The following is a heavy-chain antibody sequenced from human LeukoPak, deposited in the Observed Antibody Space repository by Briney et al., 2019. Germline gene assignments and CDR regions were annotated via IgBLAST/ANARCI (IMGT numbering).Heavy chain of an antibody. CDR3: ARVSKASRSVDY. CDR1: GGSISSGGYY. J-gene: IGHJ4*02. CDR2: IYHSGST. V-gene: IGHV4-30-2*01. Sequence: SETLSLTCTVSGGSISSGGYYWSWIRQPPGKGLEWIGYIYHSGSTYYNPSLKSRVTISVDRSKNQFSLKLSSVTAADTAVYYCARVSKASRSVDYWGQGTLVTVSS.